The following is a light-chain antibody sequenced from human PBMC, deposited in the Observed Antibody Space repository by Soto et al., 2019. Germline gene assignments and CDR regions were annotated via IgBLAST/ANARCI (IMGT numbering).Light chain of an antibody. CDR3: QQYNTWLWT. J-gene: IGKJ1*01. CDR1: QSINAH. CDR2: GAS. Sequence: EVVMTQSPATLSVSPGERVTLSCRASQSINAHLAWYQQKPGQAPRLLIHGASTRATGIPARFSGSGFGTEFILTISNLQSGDFAVYYCQQYNTWLWTFGQGTKVEIQ. V-gene: IGKV3-15*01.